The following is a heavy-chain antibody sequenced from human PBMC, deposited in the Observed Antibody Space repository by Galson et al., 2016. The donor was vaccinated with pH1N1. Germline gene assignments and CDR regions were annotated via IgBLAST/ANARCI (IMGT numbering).Heavy chain of an antibody. CDR1: GASISDTDYY. CDR2: KYYSGNT. V-gene: IGHV4-39*07. D-gene: IGHD6-13*01. J-gene: IGHJ4*02. CDR3: ARLWYGEYIDS. Sequence: ETLSLTCTVSGASISDTDYYWGWIRQPPGKGLEWIANKYYSGNTYYGTSLKSRVSISIDTSKGHFSLKLTSVTAADTAVYYCARLWYGEYIDSWGQGTLVTVSS.